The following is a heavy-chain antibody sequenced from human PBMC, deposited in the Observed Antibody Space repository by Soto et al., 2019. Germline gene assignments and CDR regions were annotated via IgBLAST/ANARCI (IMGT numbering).Heavy chain of an antibody. V-gene: IGHV2-26*01. J-gene: IGHJ3*02. D-gene: IGHD2-8*01. CDR3: ERISLMEASADAFDI. CDR1: GFSLSNARMG. Sequence: QVTLKESGPVLVKPTETLTLTCTVSGFSLSNARMGVSWIRQPPGKALEWLAHIFSNDEKSYSTSLKSRLTISKDTAKSQVVLTMTNMDPVDTATYYCERISLMEASADAFDIWGQGTMVTVSS. CDR2: IFSNDEK.